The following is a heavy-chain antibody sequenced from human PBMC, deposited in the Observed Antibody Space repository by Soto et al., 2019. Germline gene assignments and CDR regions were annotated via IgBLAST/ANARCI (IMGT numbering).Heavy chain of an antibody. Sequence: ASVKVSCKASGYAFTSYGISWVRQAPGQGLEWMGWISAYNGNTNYAQKLQGRVTMTTDTSTSTAYMELRSLRSDDTAVYYCARDNCSGGSCYTDYWGQGTLVTVSS. D-gene: IGHD2-15*01. CDR1: GYAFTSYG. V-gene: IGHV1-18*01. CDR2: ISAYNGNT. CDR3: ARDNCSGGSCYTDY. J-gene: IGHJ4*02.